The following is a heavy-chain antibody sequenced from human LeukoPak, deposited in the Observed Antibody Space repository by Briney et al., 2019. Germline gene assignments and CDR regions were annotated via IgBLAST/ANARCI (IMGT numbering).Heavy chain of an antibody. J-gene: IGHJ4*02. Sequence: GGSLRLSCAASGFTFSSYGMHWVRQAPGKGLEWVAVISYDGSNKYYADSVKGRFTISRDNSKNTLYLQISSLRAEDTALYYCAKDRLGAAAGDYFDYWGQGTLVTVSS. CDR1: GFTFSSYG. V-gene: IGHV3-30*18. CDR2: ISYDGSNK. D-gene: IGHD6-13*01. CDR3: AKDRLGAAAGDYFDY.